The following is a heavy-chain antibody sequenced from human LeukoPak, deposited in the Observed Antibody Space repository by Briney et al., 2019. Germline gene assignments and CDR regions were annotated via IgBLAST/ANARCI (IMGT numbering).Heavy chain of an antibody. Sequence: ASVKVSCKASGYTFTSYGISWVRQAPGQGLEWMGWISAYNGNTNYAQKLQGRVTMTTDTSTSTAYMELRSLRSDDTAVYCCAARYCSSTSCYGPTFDYWGQGTLVTVSS. CDR3: AARYCSSTSCYGPTFDY. CDR1: GYTFTSYG. V-gene: IGHV1-18*01. D-gene: IGHD2-2*01. J-gene: IGHJ4*02. CDR2: ISAYNGNT.